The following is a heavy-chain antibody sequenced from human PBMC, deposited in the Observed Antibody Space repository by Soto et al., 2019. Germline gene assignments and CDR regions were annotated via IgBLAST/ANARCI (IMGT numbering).Heavy chain of an antibody. D-gene: IGHD3-10*01. CDR1: GGSISSGSYY. CDR2: IYYSGST. Sequence: QVQLQESGPGLVKPSQTPSLTCTVSGGSISSGSYYWSWIRQHPGKGLEWMGYIYYSGSTYYNPSLKSRVTISVDTSKNQFSLKLSSVTAADTAVYYCARGSWSFYYFDYWGQGTLVTVSS. J-gene: IGHJ4*02. V-gene: IGHV4-31*03. CDR3: ARGSWSFYYFDY.